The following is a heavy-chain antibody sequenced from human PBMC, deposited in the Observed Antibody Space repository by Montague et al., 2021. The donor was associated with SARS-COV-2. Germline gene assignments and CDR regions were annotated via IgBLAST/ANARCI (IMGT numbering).Heavy chain of an antibody. J-gene: IGHJ6*02. CDR3: ACAGSLRFVILIGPCHYYYGMDV. CDR2: IYYSGST. Sequence: SETLSLTCAVYGGSFSGYYWSWICQPPGKGLELIWSIYYSGSTYSNPSLKRRVTISVATSRNQFPLSLSYMTAADTAVYYCACAGSLRFVILIGPCHYYYGMDVWGQGTTVTVSS. CDR1: GGSFSGYY. V-gene: IGHV4-34*01. D-gene: IGHD3-9*01.